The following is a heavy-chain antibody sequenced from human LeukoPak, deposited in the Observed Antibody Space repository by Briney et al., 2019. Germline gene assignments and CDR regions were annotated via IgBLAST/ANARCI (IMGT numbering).Heavy chain of an antibody. CDR1: GGSFSGYY. V-gene: IGHV4-34*01. D-gene: IGHD3-22*01. J-gene: IGHJ3*02. CDR3: ARHLMIGAFDI. Sequence: MSSETLSLTCAVYGGSFSGYYWSWIRQPPGKGLEWIGEINHSGSTNYNPSLKSRVTISVDTSKNQFSLKLSPVTAADTAVYYCARHLMIGAFDIWGQGTMVTVSS. CDR2: INHSGST.